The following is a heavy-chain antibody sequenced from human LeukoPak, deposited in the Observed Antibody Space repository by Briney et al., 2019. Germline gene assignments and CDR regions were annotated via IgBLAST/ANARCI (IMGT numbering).Heavy chain of an antibody. Sequence: ASVKVSCKASGYTFTSYYMHWVRQAPGQGLEWMGIINPSGGSTSYAQKFQGRVTMTRDTSTSTVYMELSSLRSEDTAVYYCARGLQRITIFGVVKNGDYWGQETLVTVSS. CDR2: INPSGGST. CDR3: ARGLQRITIFGVVKNGDY. V-gene: IGHV1-46*01. D-gene: IGHD3-3*01. J-gene: IGHJ4*02. CDR1: GYTFTSYY.